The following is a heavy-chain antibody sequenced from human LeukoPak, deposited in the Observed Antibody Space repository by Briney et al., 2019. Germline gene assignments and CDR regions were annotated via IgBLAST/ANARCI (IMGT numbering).Heavy chain of an antibody. CDR2: IYSGGNT. CDR1: GFTVSSNY. V-gene: IGHV3-53*01. Sequence: GGSLRLSCAASGFTVSSNYMSWVRQAPGKGLEWVSVIYSGGNTYYADSVKGRFTISRDNSKNTLYLQMNSLRAEDTAVYYCAKSWYSAGPFDYWGQGTLVTVSS. J-gene: IGHJ4*02. CDR3: AKSWYSAGPFDY. D-gene: IGHD6-13*01.